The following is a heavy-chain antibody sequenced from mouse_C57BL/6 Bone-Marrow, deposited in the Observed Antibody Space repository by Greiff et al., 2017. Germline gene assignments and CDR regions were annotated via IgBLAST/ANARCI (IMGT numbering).Heavy chain of an antibody. J-gene: IGHJ4*01. CDR3: ARHGTGTGY. Sequence: DVMLVESGGGLVQPGGSLKLSCAASGFTFSDYGMAWVRQAPRKGPEWVAFISNLAYSIYYADTVTGRFTISRENAKNTLYLEMSSLRSEDTAMYYCARHGTGTGYWGQGTSVTVSS. CDR2: ISNLAYSI. V-gene: IGHV5-15*01. CDR1: GFTFSDYG. D-gene: IGHD4-1*01.